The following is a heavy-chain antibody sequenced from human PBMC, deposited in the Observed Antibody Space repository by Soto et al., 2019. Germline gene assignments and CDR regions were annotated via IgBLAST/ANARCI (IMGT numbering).Heavy chain of an antibody. D-gene: IGHD5-12*01. CDR2: IYYSGST. V-gene: IGHV4-30-4*01. Sequence: PSETLSLTCTVSGGSISSGDYYWSWIRQPPGKGLEWIGYIYYSGSTYYNPSLKSRVTISVDTSKNQFSLKLSSVTAADTAVYYCARGEGGYNDDVVDYWGQGTLVTVSS. CDR3: ARGEGGYNDDVVDY. J-gene: IGHJ4*02. CDR1: GGSISSGDYY.